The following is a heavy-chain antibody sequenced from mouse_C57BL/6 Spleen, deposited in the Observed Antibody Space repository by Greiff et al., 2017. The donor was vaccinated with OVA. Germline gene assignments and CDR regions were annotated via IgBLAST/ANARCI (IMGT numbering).Heavy chain of an antibody. D-gene: IGHD1-1*01. Sequence: QVQLQQPGTELVKPGASVKLSCKASGYTFTSYWMHWVKQRPGQGLEWIGNINPSNGGTNYNEKFKSKATLTVDKSSSTAYMQLSSLTSEDSAVYYCARSPSTVVVGDWYFDVWGTGTTATVSS. CDR2: INPSNGGT. CDR3: ARSPSTVVVGDWYFDV. CDR1: GYTFTSYW. V-gene: IGHV1-53*01. J-gene: IGHJ1*03.